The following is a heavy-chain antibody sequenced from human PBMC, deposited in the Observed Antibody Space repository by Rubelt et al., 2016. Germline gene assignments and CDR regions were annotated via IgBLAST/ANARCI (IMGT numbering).Heavy chain of an antibody. D-gene: IGHD6-13*01. CDR1: GYNFTTYW. V-gene: IGHV5-10-1*03. CDR2: IDPSDSYI. J-gene: IGHJ4*02. Sequence: EVQLVQSGAEVKKPGESLRISCKGSGYNFTTYWISWVRQTPGKGLEWMGRIDPSDSYINYSPSFQGQFTISADKSISTAYLQWGSLKASDTAMYYCGRGNSWYPLWGQGTLVTVSS. CDR3: GRGNSWYPL.